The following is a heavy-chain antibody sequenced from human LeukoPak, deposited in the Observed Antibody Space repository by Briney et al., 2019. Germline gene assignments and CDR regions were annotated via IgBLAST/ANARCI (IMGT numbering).Heavy chain of an antibody. CDR1: GFTFSSNW. CDR3: AKEGFDS. CDR2: IKPDGSET. J-gene: IGHJ4*02. Sequence: GGSLRLSCAASGFTFSSNWMSWVRQAPGKGLEWVATIKPDGSETYYVDSVKGRFTISRDNAKTSLYLQMNSLRAEDTAVYYCAKEGFDSWGQGTLVTVSS. V-gene: IGHV3-7*03.